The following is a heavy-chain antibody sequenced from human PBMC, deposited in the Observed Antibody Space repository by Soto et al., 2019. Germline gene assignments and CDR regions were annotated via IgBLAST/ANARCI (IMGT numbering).Heavy chain of an antibody. D-gene: IGHD2-2*01. Sequence: EVQLVESGGGLVQPGGSLRLSCAASGISFSSYAMHWVRQAPGKGLEYVSAISSKGGSTYYANSVKGRFTISRDNSKNTLYLQMGSLRAEDMAVYYCARGEVVPETYYCYGMDVWGQGTTVTVSS. CDR1: GISFSSYA. CDR2: ISSKGGST. V-gene: IGHV3-64*01. J-gene: IGHJ6*02. CDR3: ARGEVVPETYYCYGMDV.